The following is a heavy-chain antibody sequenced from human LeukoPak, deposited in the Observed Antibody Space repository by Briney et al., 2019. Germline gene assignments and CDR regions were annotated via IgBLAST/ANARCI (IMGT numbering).Heavy chain of an antibody. D-gene: IGHD2-2*01. CDR1: GFTFSSYG. J-gene: IGHJ4*02. CDR2: IRYDGSNK. V-gene: IGHV3-30*02. CDR3: AKDQDIVVVPAASGLDY. Sequence: PGGSLRLSCAASGFTFSSYGMHWVRQAPGKGLEWVAFIRYDGSNKYYADSVKGRFTISRDNSKNTLYVQMNSLRAEDTAVYYCAKDQDIVVVPAASGLDYWGQGTLVTVSS.